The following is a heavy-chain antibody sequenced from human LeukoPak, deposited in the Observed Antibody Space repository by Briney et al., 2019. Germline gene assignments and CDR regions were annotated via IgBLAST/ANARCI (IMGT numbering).Heavy chain of an antibody. CDR2: ISGSGGST. Sequence: GGSLRLSCAASGFTFSSYAMSWVRQAPEKGLEWVSAISGSGGSTYYADSVKGRFTISRDNSKNTLYLQMNSLRAEDTAVYYCAKTPRSGRITMIVVVTANGVYFDYWGQGTLVTVSS. V-gene: IGHV3-23*01. D-gene: IGHD3-22*01. J-gene: IGHJ4*02. CDR1: GFTFSSYA. CDR3: AKTPRSGRITMIVVVTANGVYFDY.